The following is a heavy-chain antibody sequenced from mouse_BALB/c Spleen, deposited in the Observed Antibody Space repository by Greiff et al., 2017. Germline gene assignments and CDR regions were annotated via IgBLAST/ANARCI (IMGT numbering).Heavy chain of an antibody. CDR1: GYSITSGYY. Sequence: DVHLVESGPGLVKPSQSLSLTCSVTGYSITSGYYLNWIRQFPGNKLEWMGYISYDGSNNYNPSLKNRISITRDTSKNQFFLKLNSVTTEDTATYYCARGYYYGSSPYYFDYWGQGTTLTVSS. CDR2: ISYDGSN. D-gene: IGHD1-1*01. V-gene: IGHV3-6*02. CDR3: ARGYYYGSSPYYFDY. J-gene: IGHJ2*01.